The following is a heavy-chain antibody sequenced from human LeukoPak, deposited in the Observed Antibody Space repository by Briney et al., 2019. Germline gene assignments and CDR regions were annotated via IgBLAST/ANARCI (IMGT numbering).Heavy chain of an antibody. D-gene: IGHD3-16*01. CDR2: IYYSGST. CDR1: GGSIRSSY. Sequence: SETLSLTCTVSGGSIRSSYWSWIRQHPGKGLEWIGYIYYSGSTYYNPSLKSRVTISVDTSKNQFSLKLSSVTAADTALYYCARGSRGGYNWFDPWGQGTLVIVSS. V-gene: IGHV4-31*03. J-gene: IGHJ5*02. CDR3: ARGSRGGYNWFDP.